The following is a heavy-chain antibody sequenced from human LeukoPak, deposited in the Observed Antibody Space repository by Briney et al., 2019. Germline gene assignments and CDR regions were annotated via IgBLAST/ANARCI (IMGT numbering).Heavy chain of an antibody. D-gene: IGHD5-12*01. J-gene: IGHJ4*02. CDR3: ARHAGRLRFRAHFDY. CDR2: IYSSGST. CDR1: GASISGSGYY. Sequence: SETLSLTCAVSGASISGSGYYWGWIRQPPGKGLEWIGNIYSSGSTYYNASLQSRVTISIDTSKNQFSLRLNSVTAADTAMYYCARHAGRLRFRAHFDYWGQGTLVTVSS. V-gene: IGHV4-39*01.